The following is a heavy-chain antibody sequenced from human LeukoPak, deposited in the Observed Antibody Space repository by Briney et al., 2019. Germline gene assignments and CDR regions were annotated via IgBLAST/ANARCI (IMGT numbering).Heavy chain of an antibody. CDR2: ISSSSSYK. J-gene: IGHJ4*02. CDR1: GFTLSSYS. Sequence: GGSLRLSCVASGFTLSSYSMNWVRQAPGKGLEWVSSISSSSSYKYYADSLKGRFTISRDNAKNSLYLQMNSLRAEDTAVYYCGRDLPTVTSIDYWGQGTLVTVSS. CDR3: GRDLPTVTSIDY. D-gene: IGHD4-17*01. V-gene: IGHV3-21*06.